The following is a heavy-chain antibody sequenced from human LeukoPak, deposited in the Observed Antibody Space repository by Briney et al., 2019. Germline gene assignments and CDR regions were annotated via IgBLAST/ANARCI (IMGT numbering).Heavy chain of an antibody. J-gene: IGHJ4*02. V-gene: IGHV3-15*01. Sequence: GGSLRLSCAASGFTFSSYWMSWVRQAPGKGLEWVGRIKSKPDGGTTDYAAPVKGRFSISRDDSINTLYLQMSSLKTDDTAVYYCTTEIDWGQGTLVTVSS. CDR1: GFTFSSYW. CDR3: TTEID. D-gene: IGHD2/OR15-2a*01. CDR2: IKSKPDGGTT.